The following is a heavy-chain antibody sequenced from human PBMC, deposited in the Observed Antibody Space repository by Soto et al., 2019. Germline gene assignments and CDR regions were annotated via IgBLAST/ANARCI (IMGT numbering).Heavy chain of an antibody. CDR2: IYYSGST. CDR1: GGSISSGGYY. CDR3: ASHTVVVVAATRGEYFQH. J-gene: IGHJ1*01. D-gene: IGHD2-15*01. V-gene: IGHV4-31*03. Sequence: SVTLSLTCTVSGGSISSGGYYWSWIRQHPGKGLEWIGYIYYSGSTYYNPSLKSRVTISVDTSKNQFSLKLSSVTAADTAVYYCASHTVVVVAATRGEYFQHWGQGTLVTVSS.